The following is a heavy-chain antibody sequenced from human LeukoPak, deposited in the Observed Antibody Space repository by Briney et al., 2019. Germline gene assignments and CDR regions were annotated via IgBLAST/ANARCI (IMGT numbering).Heavy chain of an antibody. Sequence: PSETLSLTCAVSGGSISSGGYSWSWIRQPPGKGLEWIGYIYHSGSTYYNPSLKSRVTISVDRSKNQFSLKLSSVTAADTAVYYCARAEGRRDGYNFDYWGQGTLVTVSS. CDR1: GGSISSGGYS. V-gene: IGHV4-30-2*01. D-gene: IGHD5-24*01. J-gene: IGHJ4*02. CDR3: ARAEGRRDGYNFDY. CDR2: IYHSGST.